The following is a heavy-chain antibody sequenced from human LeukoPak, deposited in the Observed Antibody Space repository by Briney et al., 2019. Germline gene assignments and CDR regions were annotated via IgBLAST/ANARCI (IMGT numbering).Heavy chain of an antibody. V-gene: IGHV1-18*01. CDR1: GYTFISYG. CDR2: ISGHNGNT. Sequence: ASVKVSCKASGYTFISYGTTWVRQAPGQGLEWMGWISGHNGNTNYAQKVQGRVTMTTDTLTSTAYMELRSLRSDDTAVYYCARDGITPDAFDIWGQGTMVTVSS. CDR3: ARDGITPDAFDI. D-gene: IGHD3-10*01. J-gene: IGHJ3*02.